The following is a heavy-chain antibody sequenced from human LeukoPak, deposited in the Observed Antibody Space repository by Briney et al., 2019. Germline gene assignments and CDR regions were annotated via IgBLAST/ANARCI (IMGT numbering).Heavy chain of an antibody. CDR1: GGTFSSYA. CDR3: ARSMVRGVGDYYYMDV. Sequence: SVKVSCKASGGTFSSYAISWVRQAPGQGLEWMGGIIPIFGTANYAQKFQGRVTITADESTSTAYMELSSLRSEDTAVYYCARSMVRGVGDYYYMDVWGKGTTVTVSS. CDR2: IIPIFGTA. D-gene: IGHD3-10*01. J-gene: IGHJ6*03. V-gene: IGHV1-69*13.